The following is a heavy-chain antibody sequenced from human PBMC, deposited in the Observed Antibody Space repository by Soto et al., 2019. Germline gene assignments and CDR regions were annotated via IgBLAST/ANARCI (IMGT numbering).Heavy chain of an antibody. D-gene: IGHD5-12*01. V-gene: IGHV3-74*01. J-gene: IGHJ4*02. Sequence: EVQLVESGGDLVQPGGFLRLSCATSGFTFSRYWMHWVRQVPGKGLVWVSRINSDGSSISYSDSVKGRFTISRDNAKNTLYLQMNSLRVEDTAVYYCARLPVATITRLAYWGQGTLVTVSS. CDR3: ARLPVATITRLAY. CDR1: GFTFSRYW. CDR2: INSDGSSI.